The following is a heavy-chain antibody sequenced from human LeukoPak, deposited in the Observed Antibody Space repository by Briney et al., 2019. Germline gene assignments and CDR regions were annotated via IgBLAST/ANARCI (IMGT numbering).Heavy chain of an antibody. CDR3: ARAGWSGYYFDY. D-gene: IGHD3-3*01. J-gene: IGHJ4*02. CDR2: IYYSGST. Sequence: SETLSLTCTVSGGSISSYYWSWIRQPPGKGLEWIGYIYYSGSTNYNPSLKSRVTISVDTSKNQFSLKLSSVTAADTAVYYCARAGWSGYYFDYWGQGTLVTVSP. CDR1: GGSISSYY. V-gene: IGHV4-59*01.